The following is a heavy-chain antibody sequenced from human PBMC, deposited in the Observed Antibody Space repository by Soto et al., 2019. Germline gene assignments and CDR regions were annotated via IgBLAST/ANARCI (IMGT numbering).Heavy chain of an antibody. CDR2: ISGSGGST. V-gene: IGHV3-23*01. D-gene: IGHD1-1*01. J-gene: IGHJ4*02. Sequence: PGGSLILSCAASGFTFSSYAMSWVRQAPGKGLEWVSAISGSGGSTYYADSVKGRFTISRDNSKNTLYLQMNSLRAEDTAVYYCARLGTPDDYFDYWGQGTLVTVSS. CDR3: ARLGTPDDYFDY. CDR1: GFTFSSYA.